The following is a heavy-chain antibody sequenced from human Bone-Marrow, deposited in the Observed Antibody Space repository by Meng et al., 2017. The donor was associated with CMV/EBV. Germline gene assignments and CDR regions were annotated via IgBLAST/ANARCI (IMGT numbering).Heavy chain of an antibody. D-gene: IGHD3-3*01. Sequence: GESLKISCAASGFTFSSYGMHWVRQAPGKGLEWVAVIWYDGSNKYYADSVKGRFTISRDNSKNTLYVQMNSLRAEDTAVYYCAKGDYEFWSALNHWGQGTLVTVSS. J-gene: IGHJ5*02. CDR1: GFTFSSYG. V-gene: IGHV3-33*06. CDR2: IWYDGSNK. CDR3: AKGDYEFWSALNH.